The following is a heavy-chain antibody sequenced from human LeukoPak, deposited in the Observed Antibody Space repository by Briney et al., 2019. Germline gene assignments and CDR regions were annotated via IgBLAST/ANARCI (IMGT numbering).Heavy chain of an antibody. D-gene: IGHD2-2*01. V-gene: IGHV4-59*01. CDR3: ARRMGSTSLNWFDP. Sequence: PSETLSLTCTVSGGSISSYYWSWIRQPPGKGLEWIGYIYYSGSTNYSPSLKSRVTISVDTSKNQFSLKLSSVTAADTAVYYCARRMGSTSLNWFDPWGQGTLVTVSS. CDR2: IYYSGST. J-gene: IGHJ5*02. CDR1: GGSISSYY.